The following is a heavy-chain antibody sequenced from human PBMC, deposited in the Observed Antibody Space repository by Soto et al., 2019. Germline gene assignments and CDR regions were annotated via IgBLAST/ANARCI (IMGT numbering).Heavy chain of an antibody. CDR2: IKQDGSEK. J-gene: IGHJ4*02. V-gene: IGHV3-7*03. D-gene: IGHD3-22*01. Sequence: EVQLVESGGGLVQPGGSLRLSCAASGFTFSYYWMSWVRQAPGKGLEWVANIKQDGSEKYHVDSVKGRFTISRDNAKNPLYLQMNSLRAEDTAVYYCARGRSGFLRGQGTLVTVSS. CDR1: GFTFSYYW. CDR3: ARGRSGFL.